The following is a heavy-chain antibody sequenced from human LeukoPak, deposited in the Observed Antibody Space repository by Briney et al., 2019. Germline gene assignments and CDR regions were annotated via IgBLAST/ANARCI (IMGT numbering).Heavy chain of an antibody. CDR1: GFTFSSYE. V-gene: IGHV3-48*03. CDR3: TREGADVFDI. CDR2: ITGSGSPI. J-gene: IGHJ3*02. Sequence: PGGSLRLSCAASGFTFSSYEMNWVRQAPGKGLEWVAFITGSGSPIYYADSVKGRLTISRDNAKNSLYLQMNSLRAEDTAVYYCTREGADVFDIWGHGTMVTVSS. D-gene: IGHD3-16*01.